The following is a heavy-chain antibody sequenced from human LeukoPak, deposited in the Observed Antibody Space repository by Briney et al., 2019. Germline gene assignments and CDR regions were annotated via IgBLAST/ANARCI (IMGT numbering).Heavy chain of an antibody. D-gene: IGHD3-16*01. CDR1: GFSFSKYW. CDR2: IKEDGTYT. J-gene: IGHJ4*02. V-gene: IGHV3-74*01. Sequence: GGSLRLSCAASGFSFSKYWMHWVRQTPGEGLVWVARIKEDGTYTSYADSVKGRFTISRDNARNTVLLQMNSLRAEDTAVYYCARDFGMGITPGDDFDFWGQGTLVTVSS. CDR3: ARDFGMGITPGDDFDF.